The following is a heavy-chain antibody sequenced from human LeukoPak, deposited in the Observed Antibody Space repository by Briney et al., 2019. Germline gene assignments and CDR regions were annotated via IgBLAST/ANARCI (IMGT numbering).Heavy chain of an antibody. Sequence: PGGSLRLSCAASGFAFSNFAMSWVRQAPGKGLEWVSVVTSGSEATYDADFVKGRFTISRDNSKNTLYLRMNSLRAEDTAVYYCAKLQQPGIHYWGQGTLVTVSS. CDR2: VTSGSEAT. D-gene: IGHD6-13*01. CDR1: GFAFSNFA. CDR3: AKLQQPGIHY. J-gene: IGHJ4*02. V-gene: IGHV3-23*01.